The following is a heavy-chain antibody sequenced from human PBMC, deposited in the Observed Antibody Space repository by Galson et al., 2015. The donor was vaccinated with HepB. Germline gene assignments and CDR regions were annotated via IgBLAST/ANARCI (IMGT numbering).Heavy chain of an antibody. J-gene: IGHJ4*02. Sequence: SLRLSCAASGFTVSSNYMSWVRQAPGKGLEWVSVIYSGGSTYYADSVKGRFTISRDNSKNTLYLQMNSLRAEDTAVYYCARHLAVAGTAANFDYWGQGTLVTVSS. CDR2: IYSGGST. CDR3: ARHLAVAGTAANFDY. V-gene: IGHV3-66*02. D-gene: IGHD6-19*01. CDR1: GFTVSSNY.